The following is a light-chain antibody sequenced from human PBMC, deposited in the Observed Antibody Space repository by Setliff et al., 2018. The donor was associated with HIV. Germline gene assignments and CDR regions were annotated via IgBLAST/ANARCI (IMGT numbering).Light chain of an antibody. J-gene: IGLJ1*01. CDR1: SSDVGGYNY. CDR3: CSYAGSGPV. CDR2: DVK. Sequence: QPVLTQPASVSGSPGQSITLSCTGTSSDVGGYNYVSWYQQHPDKAPKLMIYDVKNRPSGVSDRFSGSKSGNTASLTISGLQAEDEADYYCCSYAGSGPVFGAGTKVTVL. V-gene: IGLV2-23*02.